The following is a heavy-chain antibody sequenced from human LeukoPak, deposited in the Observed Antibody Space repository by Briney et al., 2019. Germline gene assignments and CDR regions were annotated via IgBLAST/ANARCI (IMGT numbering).Heavy chain of an antibody. V-gene: IGHV3-20*04. CDR2: INWNGGST. Sequence: GGSLRLSCAASGVTFDDYGMSWVRQAPGKGLEWVSGINWNGGSTGYADSVKGRFTISRDNAKNSLYLQMNSLRAEDTALYYCARVFTTRVSQYYYYYYYMDVWGKGTTVTVS. CDR3: ARVFTTRVSQYYYYYYYMDV. CDR1: GVTFDDYG. J-gene: IGHJ6*03. D-gene: IGHD1-14*01.